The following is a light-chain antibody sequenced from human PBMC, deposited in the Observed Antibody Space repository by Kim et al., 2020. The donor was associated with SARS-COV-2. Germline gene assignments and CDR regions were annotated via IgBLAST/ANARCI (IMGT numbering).Light chain of an antibody. Sequence: SYELTQPPSVSVSPGQTASITCSGDKLSDRYASWYQQRPGQSPVVVIYQDNKRPAGIPERFSGSNSGNIATLTISGAQSTDEADYFCQAWDSSTSNVFGTGTQLTVL. CDR2: QDN. J-gene: IGLJ1*01. CDR3: QAWDSSTSNV. CDR1: KLSDRY. V-gene: IGLV3-1*01.